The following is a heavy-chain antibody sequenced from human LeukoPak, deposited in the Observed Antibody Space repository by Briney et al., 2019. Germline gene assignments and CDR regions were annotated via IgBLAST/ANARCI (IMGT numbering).Heavy chain of an antibody. CDR1: GFIFSTYA. CDR3: AKTILTGYYNVPYFDF. CDR2: ITSSGGGT. Sequence: PGGSLRLSCAASGFIFSTYAMSWVRQAPGKGLEWVSTITSSGGGTYYADSVKGRFTLSRDNSMNTLYLQMNSPRAEDTAVYYCAKTILTGYYNVPYFDFWGQGSLVTVSS. D-gene: IGHD3-9*01. J-gene: IGHJ4*02. V-gene: IGHV3-23*01.